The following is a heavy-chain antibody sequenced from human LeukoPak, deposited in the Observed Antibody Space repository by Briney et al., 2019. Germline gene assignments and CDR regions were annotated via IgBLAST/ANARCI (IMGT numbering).Heavy chain of an antibody. CDR2: IYYRGST. Sequence: SQTLSLTCAVSGGSISSGGYSWSWIRQPPGKGLEWIGYIYYRGSTYYNPTLKSRVTMSVDTSKNQFSLKLSSVTAADTAVYYGARSVTLDSRESNWFDPWGQGTLVTVSS. CDR3: ARSVTLDSRESNWFDP. D-gene: IGHD3-22*01. CDR1: GGSISSGGYS. J-gene: IGHJ5*02. V-gene: IGHV4-30-4*07.